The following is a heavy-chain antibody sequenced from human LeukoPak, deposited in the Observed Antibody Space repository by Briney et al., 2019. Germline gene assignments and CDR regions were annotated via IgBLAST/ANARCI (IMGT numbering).Heavy chain of an antibody. J-gene: IGHJ6*02. V-gene: IGHV4-39*07. Sequence: SETLSLTCTVSGGSISSSSYYWGWIRQPPGKGLEWIGSIYYGGSTYYNPSLKSRVTITVDTSKNQFSLKLSSVTAADTATYYCARMSVDRSNNYYYSLDVWGQGTAVTVSS. CDR3: ARMSVDRSNNYYYSLDV. CDR1: GGSISSSSYY. CDR2: IYYGGST. D-gene: IGHD1/OR15-1a*01.